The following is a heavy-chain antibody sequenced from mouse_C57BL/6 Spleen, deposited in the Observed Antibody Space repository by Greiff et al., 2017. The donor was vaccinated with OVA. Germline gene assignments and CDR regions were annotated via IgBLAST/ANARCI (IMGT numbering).Heavy chain of an antibody. CDR3: TRDGNYQYYYAMDY. CDR1: GFTFSSYA. V-gene: IGHV5-9-1*02. Sequence: EVQVVESGEGLVKPGGSLKLSCAASGFTFSSYAMSWVRQTPEKRLEWVAYISSGGDYIYYADTVKGRFTISRDNARNTLYLQMSSLKSEDTAMYYCTRDGNYQYYYAMDYWGQGTSVTVSS. CDR2: ISSGGDYI. J-gene: IGHJ4*01. D-gene: IGHD2-1*01.